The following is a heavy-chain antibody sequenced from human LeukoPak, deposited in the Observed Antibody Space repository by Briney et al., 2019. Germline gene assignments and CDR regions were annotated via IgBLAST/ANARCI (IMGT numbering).Heavy chain of an antibody. D-gene: IGHD1-1*01. CDR1: GFIFNNAW. J-gene: IGHJ4*02. CDR3: TTDSQLGGDFDLGDY. Sequence: GGSLRLSCAASGFIFNNAWMHWVRQAPGKGLEWVGRIQSKTDGGTTNYAAPVKDRFIISRDDSQNTLFLQMNSLQSEDTAVYYCTTDSQLGGDFDLGDYWGQGTPVAVSS. V-gene: IGHV3-15*07. CDR2: IQSKTDGGTT.